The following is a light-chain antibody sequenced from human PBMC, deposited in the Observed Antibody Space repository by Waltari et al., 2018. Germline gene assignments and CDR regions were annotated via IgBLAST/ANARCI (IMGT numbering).Light chain of an antibody. V-gene: IGKV3-15*01. CDR2: GTS. CDR1: QSVGSN. CDR3: QQYNNWLYT. J-gene: IGKJ2*01. Sequence: LVMTQSPATLSVSPGERATLSCRASQSVGSNLAWYLQKPGQPPRLLIYGTSTRASGIPARCTGRGSGTEFTLISSSLQSEDFAVYYCQQYNNWLYTFGQGTKVEIK.